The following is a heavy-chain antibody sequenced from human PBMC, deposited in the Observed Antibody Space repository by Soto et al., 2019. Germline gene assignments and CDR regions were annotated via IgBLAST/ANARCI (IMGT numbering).Heavy chain of an antibody. V-gene: IGHV2-70*01. CDR1: GFSLSTSGMC. J-gene: IGHJ4*02. CDR3: ARIGKEGSSSWYFDY. Sequence: SGPTLVNPTQTLTLTCTFSGFSLSTSGMCVSWIRQPSGKALEWLALIDWDDDKYYSTSLKTRLTISKDTSKNQVVLTMTNMDPVDTATYYCARIGKEGSSSWYFDYWGQGTLVTVSS. D-gene: IGHD6-13*01. CDR2: IDWDDDK.